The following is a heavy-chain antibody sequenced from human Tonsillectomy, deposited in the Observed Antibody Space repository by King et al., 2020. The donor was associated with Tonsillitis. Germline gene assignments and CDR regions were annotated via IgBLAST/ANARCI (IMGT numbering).Heavy chain of an antibody. CDR2: ISGTGSST. Sequence: VQLVESGGGLVQPGGSLRLSCAASGFTFISYVVSWVRQAPGKGLEWVSAISGTGSSTYYADSVKGRFTISRDNSKNTLYLQMYSLRADDTAVYYCAKERAVHDFDAFDIWGQGTMVTVSS. CDR3: AKERAVHDFDAFDI. CDR1: GFTFISYV. V-gene: IGHV3-23*04. J-gene: IGHJ3*02. D-gene: IGHD2-21*02.